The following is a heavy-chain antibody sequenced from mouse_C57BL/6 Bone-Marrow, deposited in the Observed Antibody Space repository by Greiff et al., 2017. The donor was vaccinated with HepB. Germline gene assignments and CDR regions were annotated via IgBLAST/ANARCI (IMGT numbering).Heavy chain of an antibody. D-gene: IGHD1-1*01. J-gene: IGHJ1*03. CDR2: ISNGGGST. CDR3: ARHYYGSSHWYFDV. V-gene: IGHV5-12*01. Sequence: EVHLVESGGGLVQPGGSLKLSCAASGFTFSDYYMYWVRQTPEKRLEWVAYISNGGGSTYYPDTVKGRVTISRDNATNTLYLQMSRLKSEDTAMYYCARHYYGSSHWYFDVWGTGTTVTVAS. CDR1: GFTFSDYY.